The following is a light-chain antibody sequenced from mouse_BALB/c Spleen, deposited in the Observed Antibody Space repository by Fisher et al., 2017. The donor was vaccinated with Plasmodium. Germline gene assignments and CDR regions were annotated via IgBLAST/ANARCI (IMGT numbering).Light chain of an antibody. Sequence: DIVLTQSTVTLSVTPGDSVSLSCRASQSINNNLHWYQQKSHESPRLLINYTSQSISGIPSRFSGSGSGTDFTLSINSAETEDFGMYFCQQSNSWPLTFGTGTKLELK. J-gene: IGKJ5*01. CDR3: QQSNSWPLT. V-gene: IGKV5-43*01. CDR2: YTS. CDR1: QSINNN.